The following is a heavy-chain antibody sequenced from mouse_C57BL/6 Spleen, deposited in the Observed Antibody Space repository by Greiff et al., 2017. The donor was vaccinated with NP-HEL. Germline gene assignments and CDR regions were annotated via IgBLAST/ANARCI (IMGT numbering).Heavy chain of an antibody. Sequence: QVQLQQSGAELVRPGASVTLSCKASGYTFTDYEMHWVKPTPVHGLEWIGAIDPETGGTAYNQKFKGKAILTADKSSSTAYMELRSLTSEDSAVYYCTSTTVVEPGYFDVWGTGTTVTVSS. CDR3: TSTTVVEPGYFDV. CDR1: GYTFTDYE. D-gene: IGHD1-1*01. CDR2: IDPETGGT. V-gene: IGHV1-15*01. J-gene: IGHJ1*03.